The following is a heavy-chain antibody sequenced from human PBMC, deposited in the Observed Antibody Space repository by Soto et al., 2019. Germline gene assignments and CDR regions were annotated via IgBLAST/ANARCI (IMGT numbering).Heavy chain of an antibody. CDR3: ARDLRNDYVWEAQYYYYGMDV. Sequence: PGGSLRLSCAASEFTFSSYWMHWVRPAPGKGLVWVSRINSDGSSTSYADCVKGRFTISRDNAKNTLYLQMNSLRAEDTAVYYCARDLRNDYVWEAQYYYYGMDVWGQGTTVTVSS. V-gene: IGHV3-74*01. CDR2: INSDGSST. CDR1: EFTFSSYW. J-gene: IGHJ6*01. D-gene: IGHD3-16*01.